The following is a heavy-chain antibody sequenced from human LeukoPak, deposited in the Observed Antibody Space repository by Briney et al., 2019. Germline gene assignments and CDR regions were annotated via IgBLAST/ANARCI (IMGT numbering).Heavy chain of an antibody. CDR3: ARLDSSGYYLMGFDY. CDR2: IYPGDSDT. Sequence: GESLQISCKGSGYSFSNHWIGWVRQMPGKGLEWMGIIYPGDSDTRYSPSFQGQVTISADKSISTAYLQWSSLKASDTAMYYCARLDSSGYYLMGFDYWGQGTLVTVSS. D-gene: IGHD3-22*01. CDR1: GYSFSNHW. V-gene: IGHV5-51*01. J-gene: IGHJ4*02.